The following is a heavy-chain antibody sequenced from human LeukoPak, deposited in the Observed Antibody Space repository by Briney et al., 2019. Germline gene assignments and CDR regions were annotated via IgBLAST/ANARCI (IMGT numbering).Heavy chain of an antibody. V-gene: IGHV4-59*01. D-gene: IGHD3-9*01. CDR2: IYYSGST. CDR1: GGSISSYY. J-gene: IGHJ4*02. CDR3: ARSKDILTGYCFDY. Sequence: SETLSLTCTVSGGSISSYYWSWIRQPPGKGLEWIGYIYYSGSTNYNPSLKSRVTISVDTSKNQFSLKLSSVTAADTAVYYCARSKDILTGYCFDYWGQGTLVTGSS.